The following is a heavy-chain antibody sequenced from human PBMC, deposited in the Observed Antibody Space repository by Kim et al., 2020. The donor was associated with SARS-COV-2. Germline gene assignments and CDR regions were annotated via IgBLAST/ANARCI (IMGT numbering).Heavy chain of an antibody. V-gene: IGHV4-34*01. D-gene: IGHD3-10*01. Sequence: KSRVTISVDTSKTQFSLKLSSVTAADTAVYYCARAFTMVRGVRGSNWFDPWGQGTLVTVSS. J-gene: IGHJ5*02. CDR3: ARAFTMVRGVRGSNWFDP.